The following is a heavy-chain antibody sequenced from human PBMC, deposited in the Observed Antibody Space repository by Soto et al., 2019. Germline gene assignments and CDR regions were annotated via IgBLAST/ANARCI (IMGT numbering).Heavy chain of an antibody. CDR3: ARAIYSSIPSYFDH. Sequence: SETLSLTCTVSGGSISTYYLSWNRQPPGKGLEWIGYIYYSGSTNYNPSLKSRVTISVDTSENQFSLKLTSVTAADTAVYYCARAIYSSIPSYFDHWGQGTLVTVSS. CDR1: GGSISTYY. CDR2: IYYSGST. J-gene: IGHJ4*02. V-gene: IGHV4-59*01. D-gene: IGHD2-15*01.